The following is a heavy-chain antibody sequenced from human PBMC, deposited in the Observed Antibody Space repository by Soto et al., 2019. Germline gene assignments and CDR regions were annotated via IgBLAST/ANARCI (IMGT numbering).Heavy chain of an antibody. Sequence: PGGSLRLSCAASGFTVSRNYVSWVRQAPGKGLAWVSLSYSGGTTDYADSVKGRFTISRDNSKNTLYLQMNSLRAEDTAVYYCAKEYGSTWIDHWGQGTPVTVSS. V-gene: IGHV3-53*01. CDR1: GFTVSRNY. CDR2: SYSGGTT. D-gene: IGHD6-13*01. CDR3: AKEYGSTWIDH. J-gene: IGHJ4*02.